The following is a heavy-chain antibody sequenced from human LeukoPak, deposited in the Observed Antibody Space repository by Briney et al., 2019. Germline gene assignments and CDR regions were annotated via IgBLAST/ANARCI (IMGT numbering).Heavy chain of an antibody. Sequence: GGSLRLSCAASGFTFDDYGMSWVRQAPGKGLVWVSGINSDGGTTTYADSVKGRFTISRDNAKNSLYLQINSLRAEDTAIYYCARRGFYDSSGYDYWGQGTLVTVSS. CDR2: INSDGGTT. J-gene: IGHJ4*02. CDR3: ARRGFYDSSGYDY. D-gene: IGHD3-22*01. CDR1: GFTFDDYG. V-gene: IGHV3-20*04.